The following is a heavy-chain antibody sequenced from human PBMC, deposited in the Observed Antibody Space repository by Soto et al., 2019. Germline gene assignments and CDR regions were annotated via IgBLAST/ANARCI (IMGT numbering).Heavy chain of an antibody. V-gene: IGHV4-34*01. D-gene: IGHD3-3*01. CDR1: GGSFSGYY. CDR2: VNHSGST. Sequence: SETLSLTCAVYGGSFSGYYCTWIRQSPGKGLEWIGEVNHSGSTNYNSSLKSRVTISKDTSKNQLSLKLSSVTAADTAVYYCARGGTYYDFWSGDYWGQGTLVTVSS. CDR3: ARGGTYYDFWSGDY. J-gene: IGHJ4*02.